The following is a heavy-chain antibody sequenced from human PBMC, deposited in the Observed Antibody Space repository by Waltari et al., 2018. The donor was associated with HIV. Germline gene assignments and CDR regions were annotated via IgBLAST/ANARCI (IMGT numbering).Heavy chain of an antibody. Sequence: QVQLVQSGAEVKKPGSSVKVSCKASGGTFYNYAISWVRQAPGQGLEWMGGIIPIFGAANYAQKFQGRGTITADESTSTAYMELSSLRPEDTAVYYCAREEGKGNSHGSDYYYYMDVWGKGTTVTVSS. V-gene: IGHV1-69*01. CDR1: GGTFYNYA. J-gene: IGHJ6*03. CDR2: IIPIFGAA. D-gene: IGHD5-18*01. CDR3: AREEGKGNSHGSDYYYYMDV.